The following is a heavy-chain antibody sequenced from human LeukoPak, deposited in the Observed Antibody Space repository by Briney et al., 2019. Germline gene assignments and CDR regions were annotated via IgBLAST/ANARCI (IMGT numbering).Heavy chain of an antibody. J-gene: IGHJ5*02. V-gene: IGHV1-8*01. CDR1: GYTLTSYD. Sequence: ASVKVSCKASGYTLTSYDINWVRQATGQGLEWMGWMHPNSGNTGYAQKFQGRVTITRNTSISTVYMELRSLRSEDTAVYYCARGAGTDWFDPWGQGTLVTVSS. D-gene: IGHD1-1*01. CDR3: ARGAGTDWFDP. CDR2: MHPNSGNT.